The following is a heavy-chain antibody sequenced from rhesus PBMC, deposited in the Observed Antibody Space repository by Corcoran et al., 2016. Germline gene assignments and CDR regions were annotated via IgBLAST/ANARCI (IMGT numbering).Heavy chain of an antibody. CDR1: GGSISDSYY. Sequence: QVQLQESGPGLVKPSETLSLTCTVSGGSISDSYYWNGIRQPPGKGLEWIGKIYGRSGSTYDNPSLNRRVTISKDTSKNQFSLKLSSVTAADTAVYYCARVGYGSYHVWGPGVLVTVSS. D-gene: IGHD4-4*01. V-gene: IGHV4S7*01. CDR3: ARVGYGSYHV. CDR2: IYGRSGST. J-gene: IGHJ5-1*01.